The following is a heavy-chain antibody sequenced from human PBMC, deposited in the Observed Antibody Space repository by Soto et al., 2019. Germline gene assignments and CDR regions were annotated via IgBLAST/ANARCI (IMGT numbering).Heavy chain of an antibody. CDR1: GYTFTSYG. CDR3: SRVDPGETSPFDH. V-gene: IGHV1-18*01. Sequence: VKVSCKASGYTFTSYGISWVRQAPGQGLEWMGWINPFDGSRMFAQSFQGRVTMTRDTSTSTVYMEVSSLRSEDTAVYYCSRVDPGETSPFDHWGQGTLVTVSS. J-gene: IGHJ4*02. D-gene: IGHD3-10*01. CDR2: INPFDGSR.